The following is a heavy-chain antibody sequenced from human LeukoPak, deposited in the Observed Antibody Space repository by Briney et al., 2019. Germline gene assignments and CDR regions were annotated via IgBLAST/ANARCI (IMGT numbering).Heavy chain of an antibody. J-gene: IGHJ5*02. CDR2: IYHSGST. D-gene: IGHD2-2*01. CDR1: GGSISSGGYS. V-gene: IGHV4-30-2*01. Sequence: PSQTLSLTCAVSGGSISSGGYSWSWIRQPPGKGLEWIGYIYHSGSTYYNPSLKSRVTISVDRSKNQFSLELSSVTAADTAVYYCARGDCSSTSCYALSWFDPWGQGTLVTVFS. CDR3: ARGDCSSTSCYALSWFDP.